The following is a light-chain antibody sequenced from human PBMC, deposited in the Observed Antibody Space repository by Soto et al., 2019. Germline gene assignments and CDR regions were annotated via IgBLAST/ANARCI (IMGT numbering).Light chain of an antibody. Sequence: DLQMTQSPSSLSASVGDRVTITCRASQSISSYLNWYQQKPGKAPKLLIYAASSLQSGVPSRFSGSGSGTDFTLTISSLKPEDFATYYCQQSYSTLITFGQGTRLEIK. J-gene: IGKJ5*01. CDR1: QSISSY. CDR2: AAS. V-gene: IGKV1-39*01. CDR3: QQSYSTLIT.